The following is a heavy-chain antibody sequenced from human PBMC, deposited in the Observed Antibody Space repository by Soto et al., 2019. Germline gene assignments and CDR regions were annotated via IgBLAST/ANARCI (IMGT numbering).Heavy chain of an antibody. D-gene: IGHD5-12*01. CDR3: ARLKPSAKRWLQKNIVDY. CDR2: INAYNGDT. CDR1: GYTFTNYV. J-gene: IGHJ4*02. V-gene: IGHV1-18*01. Sequence: ASVKVSCKTSGYTFTNYVISWVRQAPGQGLEWMGWINAYNGDTNYAQNLQGRVTMTTDTSTSTGYMELRSLRSDDTAVYYCARLKPSAKRWLQKNIVDYWGPGTLVTVSS.